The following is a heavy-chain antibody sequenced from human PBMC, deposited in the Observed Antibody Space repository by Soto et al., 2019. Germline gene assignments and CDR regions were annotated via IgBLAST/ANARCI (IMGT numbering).Heavy chain of an antibody. J-gene: IGHJ5*02. CDR1: GFTFSSFA. CDR3: AKAGAYCSGGSCYGHNWLDP. CDR2: IWYDGSNQ. Sequence: AGSLRLSCAASGFTFSSFAMHWVRQAPGKGLEWVAVIWYDGSNQEYADSVKGRFTISRDNSKNTLYLQMNSLRDEDTAVYHCAKAGAYCSGGSCYGHNWLDPWGQGTLVTVSS. V-gene: IGHV3-33*06. D-gene: IGHD2-15*01.